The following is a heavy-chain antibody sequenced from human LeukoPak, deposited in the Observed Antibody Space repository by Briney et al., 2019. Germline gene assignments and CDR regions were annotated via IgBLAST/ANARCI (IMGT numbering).Heavy chain of an antibody. CDR3: ARDRYDSSGSWRGYFDY. D-gene: IGHD3-22*01. V-gene: IGHV3-23*01. Sequence: AGGSLRLSCAASGFTFSSYAMSWVRQAPGKGLEWVSAISGSGGSTYYADSVKGRFTISRDNSKNTLYLQMNSLRAEDTAVYYCARDRYDSSGSWRGYFDYWGQGTLVTVSS. CDR1: GFTFSSYA. CDR2: ISGSGGST. J-gene: IGHJ4*02.